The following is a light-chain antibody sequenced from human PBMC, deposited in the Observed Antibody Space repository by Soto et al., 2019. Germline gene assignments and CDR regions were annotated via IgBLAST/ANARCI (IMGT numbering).Light chain of an antibody. J-gene: IGKJ2*01. CDR1: QSVSSY. CDR2: DAS. Sequence: EMVLTQSQATLSLSPGERATLSCRASQSVSSYLAWYQQKPGQAPRLLIYDASNRATGIPARFSGSGSGTDFTLTISSLEPEDFAVYYCQQRSNWPRTFGQGTKLEIK. V-gene: IGKV3-11*01. CDR3: QQRSNWPRT.